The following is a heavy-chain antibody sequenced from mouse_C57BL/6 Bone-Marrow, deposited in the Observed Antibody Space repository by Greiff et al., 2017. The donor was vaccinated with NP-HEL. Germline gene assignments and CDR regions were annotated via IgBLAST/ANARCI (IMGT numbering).Heavy chain of an antibody. CDR1: GFTFSSYG. CDR3: ASPYDYDVAWFAY. V-gene: IGHV5-6*02. CDR2: ISSGGSYT. J-gene: IGHJ3*01. D-gene: IGHD2-4*01. Sequence: DVKLQESGGDLVKPGGSLKLSCAASGFTFSSYGMSWVRQTPDKRLEWVATISSGGSYTYYPDSVKGRFTISRDNAKNTLYLQMSSLKSEDTAMYYCASPYDYDVAWFAYWGRGTLVTVSA.